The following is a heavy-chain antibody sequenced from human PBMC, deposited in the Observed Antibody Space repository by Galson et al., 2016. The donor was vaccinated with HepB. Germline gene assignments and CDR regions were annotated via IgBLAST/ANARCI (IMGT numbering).Heavy chain of an antibody. D-gene: IGHD7-27*01. Sequence: SLRLSCAASEFTVSSNYMAWVRQAPGKGLEWVSIIYSGGDTYYAHPGKGRFTISRDNSKNTVSLQMNSLRAEDTAVYYCSRGVWVAPDWGPPWGFDLWGQGTMVTVSS. CDR2: IYSGGDT. CDR3: SRGVWVAPDWGPPWGFDL. CDR1: EFTVSSNY. V-gene: IGHV3-53*01. J-gene: IGHJ3*01.